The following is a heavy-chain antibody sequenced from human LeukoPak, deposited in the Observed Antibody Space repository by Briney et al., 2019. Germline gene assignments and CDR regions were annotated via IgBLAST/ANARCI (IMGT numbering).Heavy chain of an antibody. J-gene: IGHJ3*02. Sequence: GGSLRLSCAASGFTFPNYYMTWVRQAPGKGLEWVASIRDDGSAKYYVDSVKGRFTISRDSARNSLYLQMDSLRAEDTAVYYCAKFILYHGAFDIWAQGTMVTVSS. CDR3: AKFILYHGAFDI. V-gene: IGHV3-7*01. CDR2: IRDDGSAK. D-gene: IGHD2-2*01. CDR1: GFTFPNYY.